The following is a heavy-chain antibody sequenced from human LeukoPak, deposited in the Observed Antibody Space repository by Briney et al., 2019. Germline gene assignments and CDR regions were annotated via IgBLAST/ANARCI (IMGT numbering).Heavy chain of an antibody. D-gene: IGHD3-10*01. Sequence: GGSLRLSCADSGFTFSTYGMSWVRQAPGKGLEWVSAISGSGGTTYYADSVKGRFTISRDNSKNTLYLQMNSLRAEDTAVYYCAKGPSRVAGRSYFDYWGQGTLVTVSS. CDR1: GFTFSTYG. CDR2: ISGSGGTT. CDR3: AKGPSRVAGRSYFDY. V-gene: IGHV3-23*01. J-gene: IGHJ4*03.